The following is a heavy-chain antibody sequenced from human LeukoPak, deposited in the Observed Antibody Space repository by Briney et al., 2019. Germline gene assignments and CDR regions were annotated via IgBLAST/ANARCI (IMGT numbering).Heavy chain of an antibody. J-gene: IGHJ6*03. CDR1: GGSISSGSYY. V-gene: IGHV4-61*02. D-gene: IGHD3-10*01. CDR3: AREGSSATDHSLWFGEFPPYYYYMDV. CDR2: IYTSGST. Sequence: PSETLSLTCTVSGGSISSGSYYWSWIRQPAGKGLEWIGRIYTSGSTNYNPSLKSRVTMSVDTSRNQFSLKLSSVTAADTAVYYCAREGSSATDHSLWFGEFPPYYYYMDVWGKGTTVTISS.